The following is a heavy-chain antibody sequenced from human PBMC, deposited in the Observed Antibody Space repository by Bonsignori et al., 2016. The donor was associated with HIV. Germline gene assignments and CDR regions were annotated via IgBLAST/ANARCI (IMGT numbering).Heavy chain of an antibody. CDR1: GFTVSSNY. CDR3: VGPYWYFDL. V-gene: IGHV3-53*01. J-gene: IGHJ2*01. CDR2: IYSGGST. Sequence: GESLKISCAASGFTVSSNYMSWVRQAPGKGLEWVSVIYSGGSTYYADSVKGRFTISRDNSKNTLYLQMNSLRAEDTAAYYCVGPYWYFDLWGRGTLVTVSS.